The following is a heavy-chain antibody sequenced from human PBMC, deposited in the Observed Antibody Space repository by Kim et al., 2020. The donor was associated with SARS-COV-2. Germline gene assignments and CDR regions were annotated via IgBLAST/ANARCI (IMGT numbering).Heavy chain of an antibody. CDR3: ASLKGDYYDSSGYYYYAFDI. D-gene: IGHD3-22*01. Sequence: SETLSLTCTVSGGSISSYYWSWIRQPPGKGLEWIGYIYYSGSTNYNPSLKSRVTISVDTSKNQFSLKLSSVTAADTAVYYCASLKGDYYDSSGYYYYAFDIWGQGTMVTVSS. CDR2: IYYSGST. CDR1: GGSISSYY. J-gene: IGHJ3*02. V-gene: IGHV4-59*01.